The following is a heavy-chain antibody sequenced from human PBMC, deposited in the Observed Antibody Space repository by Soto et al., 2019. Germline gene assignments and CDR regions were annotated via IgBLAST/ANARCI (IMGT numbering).Heavy chain of an antibody. V-gene: IGHV3-30-3*01. CDR1: GFTFSSYA. CDR2: ISYDGSNK. Sequence: QVQLVESGGGVVQPGRSLRLSCAASGFTFSSYAMHWVRQAPGKGLEWVAVISYDGSNKYYADSVKGRFTISRDNSKTLYLQMNSLRAEDTAVYYCVRDKSPYSSGWHNRHFDYWGQGTLLTVSS. J-gene: IGHJ4*02. CDR3: VRDKSPYSSGWHNRHFDY. D-gene: IGHD6-19*01.